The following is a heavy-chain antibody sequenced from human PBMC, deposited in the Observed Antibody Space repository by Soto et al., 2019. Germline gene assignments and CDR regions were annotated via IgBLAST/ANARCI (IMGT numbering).Heavy chain of an antibody. J-gene: IGHJ4*02. Sequence: GESLKISFKGSGYSFTTYWIAWVRQMPVKGLEWMGVIYPSDSDTRYSPSFQGQVTISVDKSMSTAYLQWSSLKASDTAMYYCARLGTGLDYWGQGTLVAVSS. CDR2: IYPSDSDT. V-gene: IGHV5-51*01. CDR1: GYSFTTYW. D-gene: IGHD2-8*02. CDR3: ARLGTGLDY.